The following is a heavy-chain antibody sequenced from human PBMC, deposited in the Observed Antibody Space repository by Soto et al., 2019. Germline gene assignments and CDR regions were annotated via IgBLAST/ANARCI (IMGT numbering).Heavy chain of an antibody. V-gene: IGHV3-23*01. J-gene: IGHJ4*02. CDR3: AKDRTVAARNFDY. D-gene: IGHD6-6*01. CDR1: GFAFSNYA. Sequence: GGSLRLSCAASGFAFSNYAMHWVRQAPGKGLEWVSSISTSIDATYYADSVKGRFTISRDDSKNTLYLQMNSLRAEDSAVYYCAKDRTVAARNFDYWGQGTQVTFSS. CDR2: ISTSIDAT.